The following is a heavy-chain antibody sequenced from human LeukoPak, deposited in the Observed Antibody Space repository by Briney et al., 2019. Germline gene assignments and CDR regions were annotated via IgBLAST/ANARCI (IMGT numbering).Heavy chain of an antibody. CDR1: GFTFGDYA. CDR3: ARDYYDSSGYAYFDY. V-gene: IGHV3-66*01. D-gene: IGHD3-22*01. CDR2: IYSGGST. J-gene: IGHJ4*02. Sequence: GGSLRLSCTASGFTFGDYAMSWFRQAPGKGLEWVSVIYSGGSTYYADSVKGRFTISRDNSKNTLYLQMNSLRAEDTAVYYCARDYYDSSGYAYFDYWGQGTLVTVSS.